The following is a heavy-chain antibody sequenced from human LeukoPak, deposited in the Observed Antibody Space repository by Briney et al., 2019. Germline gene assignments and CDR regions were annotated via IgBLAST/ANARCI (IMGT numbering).Heavy chain of an antibody. CDR1: GFTFSSYA. Sequence: GGSLRLSCAASGFTFSSYAMHWVRQAPGKGLEWVSVISYDGSNKYYADSVKGRFTISRDNSKNTLYLQVNSLRAEDTAVYYCVREDKGQVYFDYWGQGTLVTVSS. J-gene: IGHJ4*02. V-gene: IGHV3-30*04. CDR3: VREDKGQVYFDY. D-gene: IGHD2-15*01. CDR2: ISYDGSNK.